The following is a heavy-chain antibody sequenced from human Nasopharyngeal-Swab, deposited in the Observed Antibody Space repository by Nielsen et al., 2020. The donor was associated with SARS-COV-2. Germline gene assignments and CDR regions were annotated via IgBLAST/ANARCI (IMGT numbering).Heavy chain of an antibody. Sequence: GGPLRLSCAASGFTFDDYAMHWVRQAPGKGLEWVPGISWNSGSIGYADSVKGRFTISRDNAKNSLYLQMNSLRAEDTALYYCAKVYSGMGFGIPGPFDIWGQGTMVTVS. D-gene: IGHD3-10*01. CDR2: ISWNSGSI. CDR1: GFTFDDYA. V-gene: IGHV3-9*01. CDR3: AKVYSGMGFGIPGPFDI. J-gene: IGHJ3*02.